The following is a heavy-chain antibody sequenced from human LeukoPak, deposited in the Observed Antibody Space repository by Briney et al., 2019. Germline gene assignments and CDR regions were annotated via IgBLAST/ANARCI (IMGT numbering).Heavy chain of an antibody. V-gene: IGHV4-59*01. Sequence: SETLSLTCTVSGDSISDYYWSWIRQPLGKGPEWIDEVYYSGSTHYNPFLKSRVTISIDTSKNEFSLRLTSVTAADTAVYYCARELDGNGGWFDPWGQGTLVTVSS. CDR1: GDSISDYY. J-gene: IGHJ5*02. CDR2: VYYSGST. CDR3: ARELDGNGGWFDP. D-gene: IGHD5-24*01.